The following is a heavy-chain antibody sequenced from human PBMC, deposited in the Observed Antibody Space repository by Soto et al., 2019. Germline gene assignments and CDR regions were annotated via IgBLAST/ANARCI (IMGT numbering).Heavy chain of an antibody. Sequence: QVQLVQSGAEVKKPGSSVKVSCKASGGTFSSYAISWVRQAPGQGLEWMGGIIPIFGTANYAQKFQGRVTITADESTGTAYMELGSLRSEDTAVYYCARVRGYCSGGSCYSRWYFELWGRGTLVTVSS. J-gene: IGHJ2*01. CDR2: IIPIFGTA. D-gene: IGHD2-15*01. V-gene: IGHV1-69*01. CDR3: ARVRGYCSGGSCYSRWYFEL. CDR1: GGTFSSYA.